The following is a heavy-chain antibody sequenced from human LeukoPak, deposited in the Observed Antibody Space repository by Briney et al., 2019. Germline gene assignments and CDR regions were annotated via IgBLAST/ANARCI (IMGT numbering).Heavy chain of an antibody. CDR2: ISAYNGNT. D-gene: IGHD4-17*01. J-gene: IGHJ6*02. CDR1: GYTFTSYG. Sequence: ASVNVSCKASGYTFTSYGISWVRQAPGQGLEWMGWISAYNGNTNYAQKLQGRVTMTTDTSTSTAYMELRSLRSDDTAVYYCARDRLDYGAYYYYYGMDVWGQGTTVTVSS. V-gene: IGHV1-18*01. CDR3: ARDRLDYGAYYYYYGMDV.